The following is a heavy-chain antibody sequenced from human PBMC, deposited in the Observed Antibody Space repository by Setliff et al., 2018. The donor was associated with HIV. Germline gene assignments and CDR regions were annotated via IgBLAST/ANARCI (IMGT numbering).Heavy chain of an antibody. CDR1: GGSISGSYYY. D-gene: IGHD3-10*01. J-gene: IGHJ5*02. CDR2: IYYSGST. CDR3: ARHGSNWFDP. V-gene: IGHV4-39*01. Sequence: KPSETLSLTCTVSGGSISGSYYYWGWIRQPPGKGLEWIGSIYYSGSTYYNPPLKSRVTISVDTSKNQFYLRLSSVTAADTAVYYCARHGSNWFDPWGQGTQVTVSS.